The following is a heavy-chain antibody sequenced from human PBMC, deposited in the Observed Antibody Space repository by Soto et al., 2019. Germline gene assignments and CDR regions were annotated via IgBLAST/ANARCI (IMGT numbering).Heavy chain of an antibody. D-gene: IGHD2-21*01. Sequence: SETLSLTCTVSGDSINNYYWNWVRQAPGKGLEWIGHISYSVTTIYNPSLRGRVSFSIDTSQDQVPLNLRSVTAAYRAIYYCARRVAMTDNCEGNWLDPWGHGTLVT. CDR1: GDSINNYY. CDR2: ISYSVTT. CDR3: ARRVAMTDNCEGNWLDP. J-gene: IGHJ5*02. V-gene: IGHV4-59*08.